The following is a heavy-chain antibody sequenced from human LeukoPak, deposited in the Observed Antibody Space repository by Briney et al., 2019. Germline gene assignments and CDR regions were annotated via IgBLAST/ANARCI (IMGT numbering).Heavy chain of an antibody. CDR1: GFTLSLFA. Sequence: PGGSLRLSCAASGFTLSLFAMHWVRQAPGKGLEWVSAISCSGGATYHADADSVKGRFTISRDNSKNALYLQINNLRAEDTAVYYCAKDGYNYDSSGHFDYWGQATLVTVSS. V-gene: IGHV3-23*01. J-gene: IGHJ4*02. D-gene: IGHD3-22*01. CDR2: ISCSGGAT. CDR3: AKDGYNYDSSGHFDY.